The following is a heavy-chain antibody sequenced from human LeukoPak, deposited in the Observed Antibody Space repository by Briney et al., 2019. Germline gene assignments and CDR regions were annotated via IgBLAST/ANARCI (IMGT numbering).Heavy chain of an antibody. CDR1: RFTLSTYE. J-gene: IGHJ6*02. D-gene: IGHD3-10*01. Sequence: GGSLRLSCAASRFTLSTYEVNWVRQSPGKGLEWVPYISSSGKTIYYADSVKGRFTVSRDNAKNSLYLQMNSLRAEDTAVYYCARVIYSSSYYGMDVWSLGTTVTVSS. CDR2: ISSSGKTI. V-gene: IGHV3-48*03. CDR3: ARVIYSSSYYGMDV.